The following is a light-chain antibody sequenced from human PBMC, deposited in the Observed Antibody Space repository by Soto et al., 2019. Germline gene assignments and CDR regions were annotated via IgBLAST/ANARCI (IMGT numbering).Light chain of an antibody. CDR3: CSDAGSYV. CDR1: SSDVGGYNY. Sequence: QAVVTQPRSVSGSPGQSVTISCTGTSSDVGGYNYVSWYQQHPGKAPKLMIYDVSKRPSGVPDRFSGSKSGNTASLTISGLQAEDEADYYCCSDAGSYVFGTGTKVTVL. CDR2: DVS. V-gene: IGLV2-11*01. J-gene: IGLJ1*01.